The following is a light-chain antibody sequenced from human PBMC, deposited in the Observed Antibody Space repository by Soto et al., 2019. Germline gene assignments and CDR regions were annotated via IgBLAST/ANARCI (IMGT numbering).Light chain of an antibody. J-gene: IGKJ1*01. V-gene: IGKV1-17*01. CDR2: AAS. CDR3: LQHNTYPWT. Sequence: DIQMTQSPSSLSASVGDRVIITCPASQGIGDGLGWYQQKPGKAPKRLIYAASSLQTGDPSRFSVSGSVTDFTLTISSRQPDDFASYYCLQHNTYPWTFGPGTKVEVK. CDR1: QGIGDG.